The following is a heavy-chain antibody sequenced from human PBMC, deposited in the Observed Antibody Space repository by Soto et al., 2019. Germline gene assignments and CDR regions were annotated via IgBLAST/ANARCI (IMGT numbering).Heavy chain of an antibody. J-gene: IGHJ6*02. V-gene: IGHV3-30*18. CDR3: AKLRGYSYGSPYGMDV. D-gene: IGHD5-18*01. CDR1: GFTFSSYG. Sequence: PGGSLRLSCAASGFTFSSYGMHWVRQAPGKGLEWVAVISYDGSNKYYADSVKGRFTISRDNSKNTLYLQMNSLRAEDTAVYYCAKLRGYSYGSPYGMDVWGQGTTVTVSS. CDR2: ISYDGSNK.